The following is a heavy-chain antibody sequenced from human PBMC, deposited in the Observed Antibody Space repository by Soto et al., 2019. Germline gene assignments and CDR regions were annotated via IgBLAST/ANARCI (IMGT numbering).Heavy chain of an antibody. J-gene: IGHJ6*02. V-gene: IGHV3-33*01. CDR1: GFTFSSYG. CDR3: ARGRWFGGLTPAYYYYYGMDG. CDR2: IWYDGSNK. D-gene: IGHD3-10*01. Sequence: QVQLVESGGGVVQPGRSLRLSCAASGFTFSSYGMHWVRQAPGKGLEWVAVIWYDGSNKYYADSVKGRFTISRDNSKNTLYLQMNSLGAEDTAVYYWARGRWFGGLTPAYYYYYGMDGWGQGTTVTVS.